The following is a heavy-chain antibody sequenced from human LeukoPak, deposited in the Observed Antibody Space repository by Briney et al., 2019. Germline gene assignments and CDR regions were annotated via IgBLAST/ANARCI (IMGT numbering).Heavy chain of an antibody. D-gene: IGHD3-22*01. CDR3: ARSGWPYYFDY. CDR1: GFTSSSYW. CDR2: IHSDGSST. J-gene: IGHJ4*02. Sequence: GGSLRLSCAASGFTSSSYWMHWVRQAPGKGLVRVSRIHSDGSSTSYADSVRGRFTISRDDAKSTLYLQMNSLRAEDTAVYYCARSGWPYYFDYWGQGTLVTVSS. V-gene: IGHV3-74*01.